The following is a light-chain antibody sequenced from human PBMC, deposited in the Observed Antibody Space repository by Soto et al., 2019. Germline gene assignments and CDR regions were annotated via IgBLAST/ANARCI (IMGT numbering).Light chain of an antibody. CDR1: SSDVGGYNY. V-gene: IGLV2-14*01. J-gene: IGLJ2*01. CDR2: DVS. CDR3: SSCTSSSTPVV. Sequence: QSALTQPASVSGSPGQSITISCTGTSSDVGGYNYVSWYQQHPGKAPKLMIYDVSNRPSGVSNRFSGSKSGNTASLTISGLQAEDEAVYYRSSCTSSSTPVVFDGGTKLTVL.